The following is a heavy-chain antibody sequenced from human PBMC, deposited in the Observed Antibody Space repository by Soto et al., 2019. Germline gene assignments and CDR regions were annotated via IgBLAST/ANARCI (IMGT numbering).Heavy chain of an antibody. V-gene: IGHV3-23*02. CDR3: AKLQEYSYGPGAYFDY. D-gene: IGHD5-18*01. CDR1: GFTFSSYA. J-gene: IGHJ4*02. Sequence: PGGSLRLSSPASGFTFSSYAISWVRQATGQGLEWISAVCGSGGSEYYVDSVKGRFTIPRDNTKNALNRQMNSPRAENTAVYYGAKLQEYSYGPGAYFDYWGQGTLVTVSS. CDR2: VCGSGGSE.